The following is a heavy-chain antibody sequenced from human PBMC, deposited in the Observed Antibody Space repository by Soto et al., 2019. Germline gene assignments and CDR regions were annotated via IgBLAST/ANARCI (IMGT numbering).Heavy chain of an antibody. CDR3: ARIPVRYSSSGYEGGYYYGMDV. Sequence: QVQLVQSGAEVKKPGASVKVSCKASGSTFTNYDINWVRQATGQGLEWMGWMNPNSGNTGYAQKFHGRVPMTRNTSISTVYMELSSLRSADTAVYYCARIPVRYSSSGYEGGYYYGMDVWGQGTTVTVSS. CDR1: GSTFTNYD. D-gene: IGHD6-13*01. V-gene: IGHV1-8*01. CDR2: MNPNSGNT. J-gene: IGHJ6*02.